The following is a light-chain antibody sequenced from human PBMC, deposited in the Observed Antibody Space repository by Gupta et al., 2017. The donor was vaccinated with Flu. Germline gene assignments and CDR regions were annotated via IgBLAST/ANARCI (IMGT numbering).Light chain of an antibody. J-gene: IGLJ3*02. V-gene: IGLV3-21*02. CDR1: RIDDRS. Sequence: SDVPPQPPSLSVSPRQTAKITCEGNRIDDRSVHWYQKKPGQAPVLVVYDDIAPPSGIPRRFSGSNSGNTATLTIRSVEAEDEDAYCCQVTGSSYNDAVFGGGTELTVL. CDR2: DDI. CDR3: QVTGSSYNDAV.